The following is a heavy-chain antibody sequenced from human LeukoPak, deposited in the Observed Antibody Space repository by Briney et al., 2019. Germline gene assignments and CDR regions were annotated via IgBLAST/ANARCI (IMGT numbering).Heavy chain of an antibody. CDR2: IYYSGST. CDR1: GCTISRYY. D-gene: IGHD5-18*01. Sequence: PSEPMSLTCTVSGCTISRYYWSWIRQPPGKGLDWIGYIYYSGSTNYNPSLKSRVTIPIDQSKNPFSLKQSSVTAADPAMYYCARGIQLWSSYYYGGMDVWGQGNTVTVFS. CDR3: ARGIQLWSSYYYGGMDV. V-gene: IGHV4-59*01. J-gene: IGHJ6*02.